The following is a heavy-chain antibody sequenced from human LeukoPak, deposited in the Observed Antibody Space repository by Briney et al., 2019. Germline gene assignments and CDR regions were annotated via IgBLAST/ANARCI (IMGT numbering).Heavy chain of an antibody. D-gene: IGHD2-2*01. CDR1: GGSIGGGGYY. V-gene: IGHV4-31*03. CDR2: IYYTGSA. J-gene: IGHJ4*02. Sequence: SETLSLTCTVSGGSIGGGGYYWSWIRQHPGKGLEWIGYIYYTGSAYYNPSLQSRVTISVHTSENQLSLRLSSVTAADTAVYYCARASFCSSTSCSPHFDYWGQGALVTVSS. CDR3: ARASFCSSTSCSPHFDY.